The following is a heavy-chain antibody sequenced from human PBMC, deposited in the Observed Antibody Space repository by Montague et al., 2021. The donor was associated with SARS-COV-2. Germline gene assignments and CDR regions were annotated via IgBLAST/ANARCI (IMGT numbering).Heavy chain of an antibody. V-gene: IGHV4-59*13. Sequence: SETLSLTRTVSGGSISSYYWSWIRQPPGKGLEWIGYIYYNGSTNYNPSLKSRVTISVDTSKNQFSLKLSSVTAADTAVYYCARDSHYYDSSGHFDYWGQGTLVTVSS. D-gene: IGHD3-22*01. CDR2: IYYNGST. CDR3: ARDSHYYDSSGHFDY. J-gene: IGHJ4*02. CDR1: GGSISSYY.